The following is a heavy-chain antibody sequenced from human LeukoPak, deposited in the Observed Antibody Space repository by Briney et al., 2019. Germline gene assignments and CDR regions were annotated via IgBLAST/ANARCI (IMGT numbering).Heavy chain of an antibody. CDR3: ARLRWPDAFDI. J-gene: IGHJ3*02. CDR1: GGSISSYY. CDR2: IYYSGST. V-gene: IGHV4-59*08. D-gene: IGHD5-24*01. Sequence: SETLSLTCTVSGGSISSYYWSWIRQPPGKGLGWIGYIYYSGSTNYNPSLKSRVTISVDTSKNQFSLKLSSVTAADTAVYYCARLRWPDAFDIWGQGTMVTVSS.